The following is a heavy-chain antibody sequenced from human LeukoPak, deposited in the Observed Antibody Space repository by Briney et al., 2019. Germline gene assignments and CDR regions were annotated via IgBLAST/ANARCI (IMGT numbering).Heavy chain of an antibody. CDR2: IIPIFGTA. Sequence: ASVKVSCTASGGTFSSYAISWVRQAPGQGLEWMGGIIPIFGTANYAQKFQGRVTITADESTSTAYMELSSLRSEDTAVYYCARETPLSGSYQNWFDPWGQGTLVTVSS. J-gene: IGHJ5*02. D-gene: IGHD1-26*01. CDR1: GGTFSSYA. V-gene: IGHV1-69*13. CDR3: ARETPLSGSYQNWFDP.